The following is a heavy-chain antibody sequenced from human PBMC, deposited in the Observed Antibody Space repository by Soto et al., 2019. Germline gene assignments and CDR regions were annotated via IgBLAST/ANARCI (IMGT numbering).Heavy chain of an antibody. J-gene: IGHJ6*02. D-gene: IGHD6-13*01. V-gene: IGHV3-15*01. Sequence: PGGSLRLSCAASGFTFSNAWMSWVRQAPGKGLEWVGRIKSKTDGGTTDYAAPVKGRFTISRDDSKNTLYLQMNSLKTEDTAVYYCTTDRAAAGTKRYYYYGMDVWGQGTTVTVSS. CDR1: GFTFSNAW. CDR3: TTDRAAAGTKRYYYYGMDV. CDR2: IKSKTDGGTT.